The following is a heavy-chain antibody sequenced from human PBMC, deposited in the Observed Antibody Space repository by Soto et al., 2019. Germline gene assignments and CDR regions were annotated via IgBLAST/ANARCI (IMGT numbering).Heavy chain of an antibody. CDR3: ARDGDDFWSGYHKDYYGMDV. V-gene: IGHV1-18*04. Sequence: ASVKVSCTASGYTFTSYGISWVRQAPGQGLEWMGWISAYNGNTNYAQKLQGRVTVTTDTSTSTAYMELRSLRSDDTAVYYCARDGDDFWSGYHKDYYGMDVWGQGTTVTVSS. D-gene: IGHD3-3*01. CDR2: ISAYNGNT. J-gene: IGHJ6*02. CDR1: GYTFTSYG.